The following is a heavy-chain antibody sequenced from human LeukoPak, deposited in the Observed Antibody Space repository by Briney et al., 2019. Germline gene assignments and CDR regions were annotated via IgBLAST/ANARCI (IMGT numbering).Heavy chain of an antibody. D-gene: IGHD3-22*01. J-gene: IGHJ4*02. V-gene: IGHV1-2*06. Sequence: ASVKVSCKASGYTFTGYYMHWVRQAPGQGLEWMGRINPNSGGTNYAQKFQGRVTMTRDTSISTAYMELSRLRSDDTAEYYCARAFTGWNYDSSGYWGQGTLVTVSS. CDR1: GYTFTGYY. CDR3: ARAFTGWNYDSSGY. CDR2: INPNSGGT.